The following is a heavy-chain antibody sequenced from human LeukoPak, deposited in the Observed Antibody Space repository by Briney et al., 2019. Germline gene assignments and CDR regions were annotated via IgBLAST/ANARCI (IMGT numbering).Heavy chain of an antibody. CDR2: IYYSGST. D-gene: IGHD1-7*01. CDR3: AREIIGITGTTEGFDY. V-gene: IGHV4-59*01. CDR1: GDSISSYY. Sequence: SETLSLTCTVSGDSISSYYWSWIRQPPGKGLEWIGYIYYSGSTNYNPSLKSRVTISVDTSKNQFSLKLSSVTAADTAVYYCAREIIGITGTTEGFDYWGQGTLVTVSS. J-gene: IGHJ4*02.